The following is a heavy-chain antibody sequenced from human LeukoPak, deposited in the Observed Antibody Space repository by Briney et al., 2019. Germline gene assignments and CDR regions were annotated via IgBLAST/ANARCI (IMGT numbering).Heavy chain of an antibody. CDR2: IIPMYGTA. J-gene: IGHJ4*02. CDR1: GGTLSSYA. Sequence: SVKVSCKASGGTLSSYAISWVRQAPGQGLEWMGGIIPMYGTANYAQKFQGRVTITADGSTSTAYMELSSLRSEDTAVYYCARGSVIAAAGNYFDYWGQGTLVTVSS. V-gene: IGHV1-69*01. D-gene: IGHD6-13*01. CDR3: ARGSVIAAAGNYFDY.